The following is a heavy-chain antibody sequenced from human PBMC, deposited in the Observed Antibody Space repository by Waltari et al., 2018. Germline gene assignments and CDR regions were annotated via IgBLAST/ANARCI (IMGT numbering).Heavy chain of an antibody. CDR2: IMPNSGGT. D-gene: IGHD7-27*01. Sequence: QVQLVQSGAELKKPGSSVMVSCKASGGTFSSYAISWVRQAPGQGLEWMGGIMPNSGGTNYAQKLQGRVTMTRDTSISTAYREVSRRRSDDTAGYYWAITGAASVGDYWGQGTLVTVAS. CDR1: GGTFSSYA. J-gene: IGHJ4*02. V-gene: IGHV1-2*02. CDR3: AITGAASVGDY.